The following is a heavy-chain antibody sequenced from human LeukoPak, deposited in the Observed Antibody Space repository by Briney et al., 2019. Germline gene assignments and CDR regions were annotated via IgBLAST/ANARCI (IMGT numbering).Heavy chain of an antibody. J-gene: IGHJ4*02. CDR1: GGTFSSYA. D-gene: IGHD3-3*01. Sequence: ASVKVSCKASGGTFSSYAISWVRQAPGQGLEWMGWINPNSGGTKYAQKFQGRVTMTRDTSISTAYMDMSRLTSDDTAVYYCASGGYYDPNYFDYWGQGTLVTVSS. CDR3: ASGGYYDPNYFDY. V-gene: IGHV1-2*02. CDR2: INPNSGGT.